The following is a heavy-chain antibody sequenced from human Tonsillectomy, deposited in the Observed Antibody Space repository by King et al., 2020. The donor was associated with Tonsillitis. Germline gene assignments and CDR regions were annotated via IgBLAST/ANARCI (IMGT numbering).Heavy chain of an antibody. V-gene: IGHV4-4*07. CDR2: IYTSWST. D-gene: IGHD3-10*01. Sequence: VQLQESGPGLVKPSETLSLTCTVSGGSISSYYWSWIRQPAGRGLEWIGRIYTSWSTNYNPSLKSRVTMSVDTSKNQFSLKLTSVTAADTAVYYCASSDVLGYYFDYWGQGTLVTVSS. CDR1: GGSISSYY. J-gene: IGHJ4*02. CDR3: ASSDVLGYYFDY.